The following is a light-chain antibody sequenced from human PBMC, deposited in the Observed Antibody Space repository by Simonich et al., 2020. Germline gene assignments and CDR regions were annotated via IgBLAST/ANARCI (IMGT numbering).Light chain of an antibody. CDR3: MQSIQSYT. CDR2: EGA. J-gene: IGKJ2*01. Sequence: DIVMTQTPLSLSVTPGQPASISCKSSQSLLHSDGKTYLSWYLQKPGQSPQLLIYEGANRVSGVPDRFSGSVSGTDFTLKISRVEAEDVGVYYCMQSIQSYTFGQGTKLEIK. V-gene: IGKV2D-29*02. CDR1: QSLLHSDGKTY.